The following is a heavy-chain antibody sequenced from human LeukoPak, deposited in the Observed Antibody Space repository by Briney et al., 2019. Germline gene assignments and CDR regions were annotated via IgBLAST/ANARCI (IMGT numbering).Heavy chain of an antibody. D-gene: IGHD5-12*01. CDR3: ARDSVGYDKFDY. Sequence: SVKVSCKASGGTFSSYAIGWVRQAPGQGLEWMGRIIPILGIANYAQKFQGRVTITADKSTSTAYMELSSLRSEDTAVYYCARDSVGYDKFDYWGQGTLVTVSS. CDR1: GGTFSSYA. CDR2: IIPILGIA. J-gene: IGHJ4*02. V-gene: IGHV1-69*04.